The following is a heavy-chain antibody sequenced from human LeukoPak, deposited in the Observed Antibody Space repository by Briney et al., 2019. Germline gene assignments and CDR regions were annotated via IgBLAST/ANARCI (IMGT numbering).Heavy chain of an antibody. J-gene: IGHJ4*02. CDR3: AAQAHYGSGSYYNFAAGD. Sequence: ASVKVSCKASGYTFTGYYMHWVRQAPGQGLEWMGWINPNSGGTNYAQKFQGRVTMTRDTSISTAYMELSRLRSDDTAVYYCAAQAHYGSGSYYNFAAGDWGQGTLVTVSS. CDR1: GYTFTGYY. CDR2: INPNSGGT. D-gene: IGHD3-10*01. V-gene: IGHV1-2*02.